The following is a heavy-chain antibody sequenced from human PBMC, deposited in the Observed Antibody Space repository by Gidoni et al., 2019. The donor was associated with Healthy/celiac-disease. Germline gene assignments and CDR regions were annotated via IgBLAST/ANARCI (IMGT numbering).Heavy chain of an antibody. D-gene: IGHD2-8*01. Sequence: QVQLQQWGAGLLKPSETLSLTCAVSGGSFRGYYWSWIRQPPGKGLEWIGEINHSGSTNYNPSLKSRVTISVDTSKNQFSLKLSSVTAADTAVYYCARGVGVKICTNGVCPYYFDYWGQGTLVTVSS. V-gene: IGHV4-34*01. CDR2: INHSGST. CDR1: GGSFRGYY. J-gene: IGHJ4*02. CDR3: ARGVGVKICTNGVCPYYFDY.